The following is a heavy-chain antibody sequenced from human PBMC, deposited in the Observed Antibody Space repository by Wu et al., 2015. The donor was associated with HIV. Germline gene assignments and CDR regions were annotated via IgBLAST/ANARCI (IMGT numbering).Heavy chain of an antibody. D-gene: IGHD2-21*01. J-gene: IGHJ4*02. V-gene: IGHV1-69*12. CDR3: AGGSFXGRDCYSYCDS. Sequence: VQLVQSGAEMKKPGSSVKLSCKASGDSFSSYAINWVRQAPGQGLEWMGGIIPLFGTANYAQKFQGSVTITADESASTAFMDLSSLSYDDTAVYFCAGGSFXGRDCYSYCDSWGQGTLVAGLL. CDR1: GDSFSSYA. CDR2: IIPLFGTA.